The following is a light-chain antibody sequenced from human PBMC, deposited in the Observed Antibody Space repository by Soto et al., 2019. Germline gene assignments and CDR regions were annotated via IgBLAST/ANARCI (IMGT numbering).Light chain of an antibody. CDR2: EGS. CDR3: CSYADSSTLV. Sequence: QSALTQPASVSGSPGQPITISCTGTSSDVGSYNLVSWYQQHPGKAPKLMIYEGSKRPSGVSNRFSGSKSGNTASLTISGLQAEDEADYYCCSYADSSTLVFGGGTKVTVL. CDR1: SSDVGSYNL. V-gene: IGLV2-23*01. J-gene: IGLJ2*01.